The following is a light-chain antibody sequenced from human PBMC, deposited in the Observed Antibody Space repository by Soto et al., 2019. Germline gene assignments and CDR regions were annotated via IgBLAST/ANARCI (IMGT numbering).Light chain of an antibody. CDR1: QGIGDT. CDR2: DTS. Sequence: EIVVTQSPATLSLSPGERATLSCRASQGIGDTLAWYQHKPGQTPRLLIYDTSTRATGVPTRFSGSRSGAEFTLTINSLQSEDFAVYYCQPYNNWPLTFGGGTKVDIK. V-gene: IGKV3-15*01. CDR3: QPYNNWPLT. J-gene: IGKJ4*01.